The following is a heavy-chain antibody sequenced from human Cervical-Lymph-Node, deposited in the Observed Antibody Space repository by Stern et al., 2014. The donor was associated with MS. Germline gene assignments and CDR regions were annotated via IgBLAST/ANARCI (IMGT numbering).Heavy chain of an antibody. CDR2: VPSDGSTK. Sequence: QVQLVESGGGVVQPGRSLRLSCSGSDFSFRTFVMHWVRQAPGTGLEWVAVVPSDGSTKSYAKSVKGRFTISRDNSKNILYMQMNSLRAEDTAVYYCARGAFGLGSDYTHFYGLDVWGRGTTVTV. CDR3: ARGAFGLGSDYTHFYGLDV. J-gene: IGHJ6*02. CDR1: DFSFRTFV. D-gene: IGHD3-10*01. V-gene: IGHV3-33*01.